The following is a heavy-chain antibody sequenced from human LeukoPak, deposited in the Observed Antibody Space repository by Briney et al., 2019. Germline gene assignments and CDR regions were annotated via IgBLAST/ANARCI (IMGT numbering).Heavy chain of an antibody. Sequence: GGSLRLSCAASGFTFSSFDMHWVRQPTGQGLEWVSTIGTASDTYYPGSVEGRFALSRDNAKNSLYLQMNSLTAGDTAVYYCARGPPRGKYYYMDVWGKGTMVTVSS. J-gene: IGHJ6*03. D-gene: IGHD1-1*01. CDR2: IGTASDT. CDR1: GFTFSSFD. V-gene: IGHV3-13*01. CDR3: ARGPPRGKYYYMDV.